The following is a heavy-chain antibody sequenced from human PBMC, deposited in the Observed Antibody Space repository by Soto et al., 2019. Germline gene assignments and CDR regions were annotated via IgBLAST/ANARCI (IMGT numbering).Heavy chain of an antibody. CDR3: ARGTRGIAVATGAFDI. CDR1: GFTFSSYA. J-gene: IGHJ3*02. D-gene: IGHD6-19*01. V-gene: IGHV3-30-3*01. CDR2: ISYDGSNK. Sequence: QVQLVESGGGVVQPGRSLRLSCAASGFTFSSYAMHWVRQAPGKGLEWVAVISYDGSNKNYADSVKGRFTISRDNSKNTLYLQMNSLRAEDTAVYYCARGTRGIAVATGAFDIWGQGTMVTVSS.